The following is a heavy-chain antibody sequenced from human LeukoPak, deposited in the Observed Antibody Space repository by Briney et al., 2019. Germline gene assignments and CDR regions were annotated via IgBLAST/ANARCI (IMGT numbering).Heavy chain of an antibody. CDR2: LIYDGSNK. V-gene: IGHV3-30*18. J-gene: IGHJ4*02. CDR3: VKDHRYYYFDSTGYHPTEADSYFES. CDR1: GFTFRSYD. D-gene: IGHD3-22*01. Sequence: GGSLRLSCDASGFTFRSYDMHWVRQAPGKGLEWVAVLIYDGSNKYYADSVKGRFTISRDSSEDTLYLQMNGLRPEDTAVYYCVKDHRYYYFDSTGYHPTEADSYFESWGQGILVTVSS.